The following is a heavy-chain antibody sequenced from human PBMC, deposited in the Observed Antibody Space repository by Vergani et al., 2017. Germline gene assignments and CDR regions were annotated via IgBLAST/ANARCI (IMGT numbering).Heavy chain of an antibody. J-gene: IGHJ6*02. D-gene: IGHD3-22*01. CDR3: AKAVDSSGYYYYYYYGMDV. CDR1: GFTFSSYA. CDR2: ISGSGGST. V-gene: IGHV3-23*01. Sequence: EVQLLESGGGLVQPGGSLRLSCAASGFTFSSYAMSWVRQAPGKGVEWVSAISGSGGSTYYADSVKGRFTISRDNSKITLYLQMNSLRAEDTAVYYCAKAVDSSGYYYYYYYGMDVWGQGTTVTVSS.